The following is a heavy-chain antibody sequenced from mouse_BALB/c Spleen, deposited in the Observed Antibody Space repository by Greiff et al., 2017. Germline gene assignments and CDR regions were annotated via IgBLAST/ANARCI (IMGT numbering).Heavy chain of an antibody. CDR1: GYTFTSYW. D-gene: IGHD1-2*01. J-gene: IGHJ4*01. V-gene: IGHV1-7*01. CDR3: ARLYGFYAMDY. CDR2: INPSTGYT. Sequence: VQLQQSGAELAKPGASVKMSCKASGYTFTSYWMHWVKQRPGQGLEWIGYINPSTGYTEYNQKFKDKATLTADKSSSTAYMQLSSLTSEDSAVYYCARLYGFYAMDYWGQGTSVTVSS.